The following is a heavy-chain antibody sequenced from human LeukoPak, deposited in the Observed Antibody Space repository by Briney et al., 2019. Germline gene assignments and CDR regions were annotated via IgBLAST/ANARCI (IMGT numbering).Heavy chain of an antibody. D-gene: IGHD4-17*01. V-gene: IGHV3-23*01. CDR3: AKDLGTTVTTGWFDP. CDR2: ISGSGGSA. Sequence: GGSPRLSCAASGFTFSSNAMSWVRQAPGKGLEWVSAISGSGGSAFYADSVKGRFTISRDNSKNTLYLQMNSLRAEDTAVYYCAKDLGTTVTTGWFDPWGQGTLVTVSS. CDR1: GFTFSSNA. J-gene: IGHJ5*02.